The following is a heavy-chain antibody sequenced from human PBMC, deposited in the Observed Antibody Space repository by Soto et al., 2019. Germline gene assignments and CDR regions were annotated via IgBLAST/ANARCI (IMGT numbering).Heavy chain of an antibody. CDR3: ARDGNFAFLGYSFAFDF. D-gene: IGHD5-18*01. CDR1: GYRFTAFY. J-gene: IGHJ4*02. V-gene: IGHV1-2*06. Sequence: QVQLVQSGAEVKKPGASVRVSCEASGYRFTAFYIHWVRQAPGQGLEWMGRMNLDTGGTTYAQKFQVRVTMTRDTSISTAYMEVNSLKSDDTAMYYCARDGNFAFLGYSFAFDFWGQGTLVTVSS. CDR2: MNLDTGGT.